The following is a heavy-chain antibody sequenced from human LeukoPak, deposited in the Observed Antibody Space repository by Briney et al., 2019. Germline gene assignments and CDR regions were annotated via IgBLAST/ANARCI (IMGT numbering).Heavy chain of an antibody. D-gene: IGHD3-9*01. Sequence: PGRSLRLSCAASGFTFSSYGMQWVRQAPGKGPEWVAVISYDESNKYYADSVKGRFTISRDNAKNTLYLQMNSLRAEDTAVYYCAKEILTGYYLDYWGQGTLVTVSS. CDR1: GFTFSSYG. V-gene: IGHV3-30*18. CDR2: ISYDESNK. J-gene: IGHJ4*02. CDR3: AKEILTGYYLDY.